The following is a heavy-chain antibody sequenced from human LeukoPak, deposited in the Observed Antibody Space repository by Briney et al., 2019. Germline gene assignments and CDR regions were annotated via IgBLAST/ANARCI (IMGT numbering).Heavy chain of an antibody. CDR2: ISFDGSNK. CDR3: ASGYCDGGSCPDH. D-gene: IGHD2-15*01. V-gene: IGHV3-30-3*01. J-gene: IGHJ4*02. CDR1: GFNFSTYA. Sequence: GGSLRLSCVAPGFNFSTYAMHWVRQAPGKGLDWITVISFDGSNKFYADSVKGRFTISRDNSKNTLFPQVSSLRTEDTGVYYCASGYCDGGSCPDHWGQGTLVTVSS.